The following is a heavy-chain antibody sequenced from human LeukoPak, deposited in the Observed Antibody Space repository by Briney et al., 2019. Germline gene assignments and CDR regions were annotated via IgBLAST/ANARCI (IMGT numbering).Heavy chain of an antibody. V-gene: IGHV3-21*01. CDR1: GFTFSSYW. Sequence: GGSLRLSCAASGFTFSSYWMNWVRQAPGKGLEWVSSISSSSSYIYYADSVKGRFTISRDNAKNSLYLQMNSLRAEDTAVYYCARDRYADYYDSSGYYPYWGQGTLVTVSS. CDR3: ARDRYADYYDSSGYYPY. J-gene: IGHJ4*02. CDR2: ISSSSSYI. D-gene: IGHD3-22*01.